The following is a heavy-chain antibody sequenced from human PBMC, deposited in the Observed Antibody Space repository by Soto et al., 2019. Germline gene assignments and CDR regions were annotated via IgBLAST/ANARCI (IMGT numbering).Heavy chain of an antibody. J-gene: IGHJ5*02. V-gene: IGHV4-30-2*01. CDR3: ARGYGQITSYPNWFDP. Sequence: PSETLSLTCAVSGGSISSGGYSWSWIRQPPGKGLEWIGYIYHSGSTYYNPSLKSRVTISVDRSKNQFSLKLSPVTTADTAVYYCARGYGQITSYPNWFDPWGQGTLVTVSS. D-gene: IGHD3-3*01. CDR1: GGSISSGGYS. CDR2: IYHSGST.